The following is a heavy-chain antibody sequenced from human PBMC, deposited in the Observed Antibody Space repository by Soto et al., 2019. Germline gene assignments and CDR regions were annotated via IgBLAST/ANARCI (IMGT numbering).Heavy chain of an antibody. CDR2: IYHSGST. V-gene: IGHV4-30-2*01. Sequence: PSETLSLTCAVSGGSISSGGYSWSWIRQPPGKGLEWIGYIYHSGSTYYNPSLKSRVTISVDRSKNQFSLKLSSVTAADTAVYYWASGQQLERNYWGQGTLVTVPS. CDR3: ASGQQLERNY. J-gene: IGHJ4*02. CDR1: GGSISSGGYS. D-gene: IGHD6-13*01.